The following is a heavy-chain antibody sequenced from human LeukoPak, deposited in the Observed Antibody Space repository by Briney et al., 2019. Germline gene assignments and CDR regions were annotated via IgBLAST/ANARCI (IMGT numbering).Heavy chain of an antibody. J-gene: IGHJ4*02. Sequence: SGGSLRLSCAVSGFTFSSYWMTWVRQAPGKGLEWVANINQDGIEKYYVDSVKGRFTISRDNAKNSLYLQMNSLRAEDTAVYYCASGGYTFSYWGQGILVTVSS. CDR2: INQDGIEK. V-gene: IGHV3-7*05. CDR3: ASGGYTFSY. CDR1: GFTFSSYW. D-gene: IGHD5-18*01.